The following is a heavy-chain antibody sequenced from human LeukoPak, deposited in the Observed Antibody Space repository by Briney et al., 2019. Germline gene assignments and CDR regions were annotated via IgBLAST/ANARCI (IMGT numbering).Heavy chain of an antibody. CDR1: GFTFSMFW. J-gene: IGHJ4*02. CDR2: IKEDGSEK. Sequence: GGSLRLSCAASGFTFSMFWMNWVRQAPGKGLEWVANIKEDGSEKYYVESVKGRFTISRDNAQNLLYLQMNSLRAEDTAVYYCARAMIKGDYWGQGTLVTVSS. CDR3: ARAMIKGDY. D-gene: IGHD3-22*01. V-gene: IGHV3-7*01.